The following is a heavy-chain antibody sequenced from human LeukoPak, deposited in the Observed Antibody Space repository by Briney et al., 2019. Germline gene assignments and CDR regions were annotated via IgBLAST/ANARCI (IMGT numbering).Heavy chain of an antibody. CDR2: IIPIFGTA. D-gene: IGHD7-27*01. V-gene: IGHV1-69*05. Sequence: GASVKVSCKASGGTFNSYAISWVRQAPGQGLQWMGGIIPIFGTANYAQKVQGRITITTDESTTTAYMELRSLRSDDTAVYYCATQREDWGSGDFDYWGQGTLVTVSS. J-gene: IGHJ4*02. CDR1: GGTFNSYA. CDR3: ATQREDWGSGDFDY.